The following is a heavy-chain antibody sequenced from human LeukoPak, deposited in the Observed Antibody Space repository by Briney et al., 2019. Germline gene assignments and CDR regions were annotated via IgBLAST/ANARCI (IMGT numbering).Heavy chain of an antibody. Sequence: GGSLRLSCAPSGFSLSGHWMNWARQPPGKGLEWVANIKAGGSEKYYVDSVKGRFTISRGDAKRTVDLQMDNLRTEDTAVYYCAYRNNFEYWGQGTLVTVSS. J-gene: IGHJ4*02. V-gene: IGHV3-7*05. CDR3: AYRNNFEY. CDR1: GFSLSGHW. D-gene: IGHD1-26*01. CDR2: IKAGGSEK.